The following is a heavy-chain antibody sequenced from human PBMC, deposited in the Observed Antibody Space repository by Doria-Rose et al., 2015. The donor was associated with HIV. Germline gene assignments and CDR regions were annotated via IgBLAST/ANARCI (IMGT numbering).Heavy chain of an antibody. CDR3: AKDRVRVVRAVTTLDF. D-gene: IGHD2-2*01. CDR2: INVDNGNT. CDR1: GYTFTRYA. J-gene: IGHJ4*02. V-gene: IGHV1-3*01. Sequence: LVQSGAEVKKPGASVRVSCKASGYTFTRYAMHWVRQAPGQRPEWMGWINVDNGNTEYSQKFQGRLTITRDTSASTAYMELSSLTSDDTAVYYCAKDRVRVVRAVTTLDFWGQGTLVTVSS.